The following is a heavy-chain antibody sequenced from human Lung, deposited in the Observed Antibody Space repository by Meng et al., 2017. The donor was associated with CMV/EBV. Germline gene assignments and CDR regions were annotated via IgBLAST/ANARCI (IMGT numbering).Heavy chain of an antibody. Sequence: ASGYTFNAFYMHWVRQAPGQGLEWMGRINPNTDDTAYAQRFQGRLTVTRDTSTGTVYMELSRLTSDDRAVYYCARGKRGGGYEPFDYWGQGTLVTVSS. CDR1: GYTFNAFY. D-gene: IGHD5-12*01. CDR2: INPNTDDT. CDR3: ARGKRGGGYEPFDY. J-gene: IGHJ4*02. V-gene: IGHV1-2*06.